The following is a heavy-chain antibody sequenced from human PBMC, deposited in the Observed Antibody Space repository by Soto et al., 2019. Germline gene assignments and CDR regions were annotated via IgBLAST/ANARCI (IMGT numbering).Heavy chain of an antibody. CDR1: GYSFTSYW. CDR2: IYPGDSDT. J-gene: IGHJ3*02. CDR3: ARHFLAHYGVCSAPPRAFDI. Sequence: GESLKISCKGSGYSFTSYWIGWVRQMPGKGLEWMGIIYPGDSDTRYSPSFQGQVTISADKSISTAYLQWSSLKASDTAMYYCARHFLAHYGVCSAPPRAFDIWGRGTMVTVSS. D-gene: IGHD3-3*01. V-gene: IGHV5-51*01.